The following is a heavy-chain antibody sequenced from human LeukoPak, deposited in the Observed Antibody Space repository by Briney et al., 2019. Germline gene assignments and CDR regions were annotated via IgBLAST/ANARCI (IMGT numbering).Heavy chain of an antibody. V-gene: IGHV1-18*01. CDR3: VRDLGIYYDTSGVFFDY. J-gene: IGHJ4*02. D-gene: IGHD3-22*01. CDR1: GYTFTTFG. Sequence: ASVKVSCTASGYTFTTFGISWVRQAPGQGLEWMGWVSAYNGNTNTKYAQMVQGRVTMTTDTSTSTAYMELRSLRSDDTAVYYCVRDLGIYYDTSGVFFDYWGQGTLVTVSS. CDR2: VSAYNGNTNT.